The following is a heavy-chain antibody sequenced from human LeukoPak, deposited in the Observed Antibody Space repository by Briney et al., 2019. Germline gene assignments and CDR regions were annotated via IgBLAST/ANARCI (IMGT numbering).Heavy chain of an antibody. D-gene: IGHD3-10*01. V-gene: IGHV4-39*01. CDR2: IYYMGGA. CDR1: GGSISSISDY. Sequence: PSETLSLTCAVSGGSISSISDYCGFIRQPPRKRLECGGSIYYMGGAYYNPCLTSRVTISVYTSKNHFSLRRSSLTAPDTAVYYCARHQYYGSGGLWFDPWGQGTLVTVSS. CDR3: ARHQYYGSGGLWFDP. J-gene: IGHJ5*02.